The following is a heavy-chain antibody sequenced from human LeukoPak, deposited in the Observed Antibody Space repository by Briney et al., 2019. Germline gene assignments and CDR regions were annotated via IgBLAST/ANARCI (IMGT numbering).Heavy chain of an antibody. J-gene: IGHJ4*02. D-gene: IGHD5-12*01. CDR1: GGTFSSYA. CDR3: ARASSGYDYVFDY. V-gene: IGHV1-69*13. CDR2: IIPIFGTA. Sequence: SVKVSCEASGGTFSSYAISWVRQAPGQGLERMGGIIPIFGTANCAQKFQGRVTITADESTSTAYMELSSLRSEDTAVYYCARASSGYDYVFDYWGQGTLVTVSS.